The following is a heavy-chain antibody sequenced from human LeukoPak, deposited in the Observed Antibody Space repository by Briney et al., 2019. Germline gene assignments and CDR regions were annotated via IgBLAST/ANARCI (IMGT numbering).Heavy chain of an antibody. CDR2: ISSSGTT. V-gene: IGHV4-39*01. D-gene: IGHD1-1*01. CDR3: ARRNERRAPGAFDI. J-gene: IGHJ3*02. CDR1: GGSVSSSGYY. Sequence: SETLSLTCTVSGGSVSSSGYYWGWIRQPPGKGLEWIGTISSSGTTYYDPSLKSRVIISVDTSKNQFSLYLNSVTAADTAVYYCARRNERRAPGAFDIWGQGTMVTVSS.